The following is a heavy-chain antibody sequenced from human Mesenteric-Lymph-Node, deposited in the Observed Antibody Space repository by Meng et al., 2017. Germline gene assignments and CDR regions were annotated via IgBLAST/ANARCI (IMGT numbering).Heavy chain of an antibody. CDR3: AREEGPSSSWYVDY. CDR2: LNPNRGDT. J-gene: IGHJ4*02. V-gene: IGHV1-2*06. Sequence: QVQLVQSGADVKKPGASVKVSCKASGYTFTDYYMQWVRQAPGQGLEWMGRLNPNRGDTNYAQKFQGRVTMTRDTSISTAYMELSRLRSDDTAVYYCAREEGPSSSWYVDYWGQGTLVTVSS. CDR1: GYTFTDYY. D-gene: IGHD6-13*01.